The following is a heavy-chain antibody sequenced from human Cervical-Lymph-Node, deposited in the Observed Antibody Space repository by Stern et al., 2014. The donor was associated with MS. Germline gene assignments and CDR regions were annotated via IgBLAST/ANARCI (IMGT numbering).Heavy chain of an antibody. J-gene: IGHJ5*02. CDR1: GGSFKSYA. CDR3: ARERSIHYPAFAP. Sequence: VQLLESGAEVKKPGSSVRVSCKASGGSFKSYAFNWLRQAPGQGLEWMGDIVPMFAKANSAQKVQGRVTVTADEATNTVYMELSFLTSEDTAVYYCARERSIHYPAFAPWGQGTLVTVSS. CDR2: IVPMFAKA. V-gene: IGHV1-69*01. D-gene: IGHD3-10*01.